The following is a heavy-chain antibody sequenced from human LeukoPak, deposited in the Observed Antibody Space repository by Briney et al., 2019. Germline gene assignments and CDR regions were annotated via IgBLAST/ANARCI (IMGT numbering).Heavy chain of an antibody. D-gene: IGHD2-2*01. V-gene: IGHV4-34*01. Sequence: SETLSLTCAVYGGSFSGYYWSWIRQPPGKGLEWIGEINHSGSTNYNPSLKSRVTISVDTSKNQFSLKLSSVTAADTAVYYCARGLGGNRSSTSCRTYYMDVWGKGTTVTVSS. CDR1: GGSFSGYY. CDR2: INHSGST. J-gene: IGHJ6*03. CDR3: ARGLGGNRSSTSCRTYYMDV.